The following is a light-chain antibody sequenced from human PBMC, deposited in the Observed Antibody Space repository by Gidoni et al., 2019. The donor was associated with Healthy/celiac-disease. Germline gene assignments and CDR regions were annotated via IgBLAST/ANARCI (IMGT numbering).Light chain of an antibody. CDR3: QQRSNWPPRLT. CDR1: QSVSSY. V-gene: IGKV3-11*01. J-gene: IGKJ4*01. CDR2: DAS. Sequence: ESVFPQSPSTLSLSPEEKATHCCRPSQSVSSYLAWYQQKTGQAPRPLIYDASNRATGIPARFSGSGSGTDFTLTISSLEPEDFAVYYCQQRSNWPPRLTFGGGTKVEIK.